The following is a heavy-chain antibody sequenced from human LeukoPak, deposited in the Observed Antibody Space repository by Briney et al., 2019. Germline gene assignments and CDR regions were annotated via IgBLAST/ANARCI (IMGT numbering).Heavy chain of an antibody. Sequence: SETLSLTRTVSGGSISSSSYYWGWIRQPPGKGLEWIGSIYYSGSTYYNPSLKSRVTISVDTSKNQFSLKLSSVTAADTAVYYCARDQPTFIAARPGFDYWGQGTLVTVSS. V-gene: IGHV4-39*07. CDR3: ARDQPTFIAARPGFDY. CDR2: IYYSGST. J-gene: IGHJ4*02. D-gene: IGHD6-6*01. CDR1: GGSISSSSYY.